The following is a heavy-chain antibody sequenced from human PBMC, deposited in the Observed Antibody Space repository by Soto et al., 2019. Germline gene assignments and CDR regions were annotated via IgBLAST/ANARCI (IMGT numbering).Heavy chain of an antibody. V-gene: IGHV6-1*01. CDR1: GESVSSNTAA. Sequence: SQTLPLTCGLSGESVSSNTAALNSIISSPPTALXCLGRTYNRSHRQHDYADSVKSRITVNQDTSKNHFSLQLNSVITDDTAVYYCARGVACSGFDLWGQGTLVTVSS. CDR2: TYNRSHRQH. CDR3: ARGVACSGFDL. J-gene: IGHJ4*02. D-gene: IGHD6-19*01.